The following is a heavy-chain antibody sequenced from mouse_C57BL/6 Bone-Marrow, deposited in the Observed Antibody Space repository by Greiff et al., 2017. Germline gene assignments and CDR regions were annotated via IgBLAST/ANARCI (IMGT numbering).Heavy chain of an antibody. J-gene: IGHJ4*01. D-gene: IGHD1-1*01. CDR1: GYTFTSYW. CDR3: ARPTTVSYYYAMDY. V-gene: IGHV1-64*01. CDR2: IHPNSGST. Sequence: VQLQQPGAELVKPGASVKLSCKASGYTFTSYWMHWVKQRPGQGLEWIGMIHPNSGSTNYNEKFKSKATLTVDKSSSTAYMQLSSLTSEDSAVYYCARPTTVSYYYAMDYWGQGTSVTVSS.